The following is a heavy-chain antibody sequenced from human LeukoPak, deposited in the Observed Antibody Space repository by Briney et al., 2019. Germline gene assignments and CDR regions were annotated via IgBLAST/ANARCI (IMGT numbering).Heavy chain of an antibody. Sequence: KPSETLSLTCTVSGGSISSYYRSWIRQPPGKGLEWIGYIYSSGSTNYNPSLKSRVIISLDTSKSQFSLKLSSVTAADTAVYYCARSFSARMFFDYWGQGSLVTVSS. CDR3: ARSFSARMFFDY. CDR1: GGSISSYY. V-gene: IGHV4-59*01. J-gene: IGHJ4*02. CDR2: IYSSGST. D-gene: IGHD2/OR15-2a*01.